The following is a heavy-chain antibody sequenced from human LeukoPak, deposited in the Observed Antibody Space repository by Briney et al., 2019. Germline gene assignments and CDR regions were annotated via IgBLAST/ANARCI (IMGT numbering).Heavy chain of an antibody. D-gene: IGHD2-2*01. CDR1: GYSFTSYW. CDR2: IYPGDSDT. J-gene: IGHJ5*02. V-gene: IGHV5-51*01. CDR3: ATLYCSSTSCGWFDP. Sequence: GESLKISCKASGYSFTSYWIGWVRQMPGKGLEWMGIIYPGDSDTRYSPSFQGQVTISADKSISTAYLQWSSLKASDTAMYYCATLYCSSTSCGWFDPWGQGTLVTVSS.